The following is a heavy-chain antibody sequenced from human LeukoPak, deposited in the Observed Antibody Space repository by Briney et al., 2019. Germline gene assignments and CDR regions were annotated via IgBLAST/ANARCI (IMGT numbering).Heavy chain of an antibody. J-gene: IGHJ6*02. D-gene: IGHD5-18*01. CDR1: GFTFSSYA. CDR3: AKAPTAMPDDGMDV. V-gene: IGHV3-23*01. CDR2: ISGSGGST. Sequence: PGGSLRLSCAASGFTFSSYAMSWVRQAPGKGLEWVSAISGSGGSTYYADSVKGRFTISRDNSKNTLCLQMNSLRAEDTAVYYCAKAPTAMPDDGMDVWGQGTTVTVSS.